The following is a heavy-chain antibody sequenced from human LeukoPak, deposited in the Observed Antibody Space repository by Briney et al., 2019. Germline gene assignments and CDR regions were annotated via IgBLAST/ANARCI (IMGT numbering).Heavy chain of an antibody. CDR3: AKRGFVIRVILVGFHKEAYYFDS. D-gene: IGHD3-22*01. V-gene: IGHV3-23*01. CDR1: GITLSNYG. CDR2: ISGGGGGT. J-gene: IGHJ4*02. Sequence: PGGSLRLSCAVSGITLSNYGMSWVRQAPGKGLEWVAGISGGGGGTSYADSVKGRFTISRDNPKNTLYLQMNNLRAEDTAVYFCAKRGFVIRVILVGFHKEAYYFDSWGQGALVTVSS.